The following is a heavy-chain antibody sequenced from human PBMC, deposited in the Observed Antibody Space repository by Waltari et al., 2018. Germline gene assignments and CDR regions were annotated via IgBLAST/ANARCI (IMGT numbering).Heavy chain of an antibody. CDR2: ISSSSSTI. CDR3: ARVRSAIAAAGSGSDY. J-gene: IGHJ4*02. D-gene: IGHD6-13*01. Sequence: SGGGLVQPGGSLRLSCAASGFTFSSYSMNWVRQAPGKGLEWVSYISSSSSTIYYADSVKGRFTISRDNAKNSLYLQMNSLRAEDTAVYYCARVRSAIAAAGSGSDYWGQGTLVTVSS. V-gene: IGHV3-48*04. CDR1: GFTFSSYS.